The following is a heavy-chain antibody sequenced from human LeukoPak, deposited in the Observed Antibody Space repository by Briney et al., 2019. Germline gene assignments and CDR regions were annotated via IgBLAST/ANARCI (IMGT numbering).Heavy chain of an antibody. D-gene: IGHD2-15*01. V-gene: IGHV1-18*01. Sequence: GASVKVSCKASGYTFTNYAFSWVRQAPGHGLEWMGWISAYNGNTNYAQKLQGRVTMTTDTSTSTVYMELRSLRSDVTAVYYCAKDVGEGFCSGGSCSYYWGQRSLITVSS. CDR1: GYTFTNYA. CDR3: AKDVGEGFCSGGSCSYY. CDR2: ISAYNGNT. J-gene: IGHJ4*02.